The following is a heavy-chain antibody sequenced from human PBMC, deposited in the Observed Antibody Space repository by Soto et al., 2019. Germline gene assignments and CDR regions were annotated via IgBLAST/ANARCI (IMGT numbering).Heavy chain of an antibody. V-gene: IGHV4-61*01. CDR2: ISYSGST. J-gene: IGHJ6*02. CDR3: AREPTTVTNYYYYALDV. Sequence: QVQLQESGPGLVKPSETLSLTCTVSGGSVSSGSYYWSWIRQPPGKGLEWIGYISYSGSTNYNPSLKSRVTISLDTSKNQFSPKLSSVTAADTAVYYCAREPTTVTNYYYYALDVWGQGTTVTVSS. CDR1: GGSVSSGSYY. D-gene: IGHD4-17*01.